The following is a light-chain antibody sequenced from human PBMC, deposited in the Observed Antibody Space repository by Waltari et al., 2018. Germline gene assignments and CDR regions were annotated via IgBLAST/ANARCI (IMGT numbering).Light chain of an antibody. Sequence: EIVMTQSPGTLSVSPGERATLPCRASQSVRSNFAWYQQKPGQAPRLIINGAVTRGTDVPARFSASGSGTEFTLTISSVQSEDFAVYYCQHYNNWPYTFGQGTKLEI. J-gene: IGKJ2*01. CDR2: GAV. V-gene: IGKV3-15*01. CDR3: QHYNNWPYT. CDR1: QSVRSN.